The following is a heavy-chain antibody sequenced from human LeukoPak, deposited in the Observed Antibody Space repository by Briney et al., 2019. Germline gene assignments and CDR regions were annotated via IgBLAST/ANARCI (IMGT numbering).Heavy chain of an antibody. V-gene: IGHV3-21*01. CDR3: ASYSRWLPTT. J-gene: IGHJ5*02. D-gene: IGHD5-24*01. CDR2: ISSSSSYI. CDR1: GFTFSSYS. Sequence: GGSLRLSCAASGFTFSSYSMNWVRQAPGKGLEWVSSISSSSSYIYYADSVKGRFTISRDNAKNSLYLQMNSLRAEDTAVYYCASYSRWLPTTWGQGTLVTVPS.